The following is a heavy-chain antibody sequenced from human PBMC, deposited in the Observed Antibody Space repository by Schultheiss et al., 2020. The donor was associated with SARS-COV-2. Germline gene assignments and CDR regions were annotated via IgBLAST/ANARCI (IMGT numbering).Heavy chain of an antibody. J-gene: IGHJ3*02. Sequence: SQTLSLTCAVYGGSFSGYYWSWIRQPPGKGLEWIGYIYYSGSTNYNPSLKSRVTISVDTSKNQFSLKLSSVTAADTAVYYCARYPMGPIIVDTITSAFDIWGQGKMVTVSS. CDR1: GGSFSGYY. CDR2: IYYSGST. V-gene: IGHV4-59*08. CDR3: ARYPMGPIIVDTITSAFDI. D-gene: IGHD5-12*01.